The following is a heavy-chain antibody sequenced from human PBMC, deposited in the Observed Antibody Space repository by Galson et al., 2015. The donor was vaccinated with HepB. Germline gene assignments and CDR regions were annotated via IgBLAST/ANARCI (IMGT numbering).Heavy chain of an antibody. Sequence: LSLPCTVSGGSISSDYLSWIRQTPGMGLEWIGFMSNSGTTLLNPSLKSRVTMSVDTSNNQFSLRMTSVSAADTAFYFCARAVVQGHIRLNYFDSWVQGTLVTVSS. CDR2: MSNSGTT. V-gene: IGHV4-59*01. J-gene: IGHJ4*02. D-gene: IGHD3-10*01. CDR3: ARAVVQGHIRLNYFDS. CDR1: GGSISSDY.